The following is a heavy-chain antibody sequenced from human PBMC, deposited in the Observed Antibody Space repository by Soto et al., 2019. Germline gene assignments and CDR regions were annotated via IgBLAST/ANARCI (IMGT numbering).Heavy chain of an antibody. CDR1: GGPISSYY. CDR2: IYYSGST. V-gene: IGHV4-59*01. D-gene: IGHD1-26*01. CDR3: ARVVRADRAYGMDV. Sequence: SETLSLTCTVSGGPISSYYWSWIRQPPGKGLEWIGYIYYSGSTNYNPSLKSRVTISVDTSKNQFSLKLSSVTAADTAVYYCARVVRADRAYGMDVWGQGTTVTVSS. J-gene: IGHJ6*02.